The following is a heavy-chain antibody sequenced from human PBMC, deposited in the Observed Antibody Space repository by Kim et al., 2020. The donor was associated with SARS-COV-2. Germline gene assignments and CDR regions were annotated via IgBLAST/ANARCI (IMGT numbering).Heavy chain of an antibody. CDR3: ARDCGGSCFFAFDY. D-gene: IGHD2-15*01. CDR2: ISYDGSNK. V-gene: IGHV3-30-3*01. Sequence: GGSLRLSCAASGFTFSSYAMHWVRQAPGKGLEWVAVISYDGSNKYYADSVKGRFTISRDNSKNTLYLQMNSLRDEDTAVYYCARDCGGSCFFAFDYWGQG. CDR1: GFTFSSYA. J-gene: IGHJ4*02.